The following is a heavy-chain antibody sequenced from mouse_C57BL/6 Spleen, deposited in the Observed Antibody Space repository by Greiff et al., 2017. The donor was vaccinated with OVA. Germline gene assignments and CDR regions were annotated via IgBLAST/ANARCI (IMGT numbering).Heavy chain of an antibody. CDR3: ARGAYDYDAAWFAY. CDR1: GFTFSDYY. V-gene: IGHV5-12*01. Sequence: DVQLVESGGGLVQPGGSLKLSCAASGFTFSDYYMYWVRQTPEKRLEWVAYISNGGGSTYYPDTVKGRFTISRDNAKNTLYLQMSRLKSEDTAMYYCARGAYDYDAAWFAYWGQGTLVTVSA. CDR2: ISNGGGST. D-gene: IGHD2-4*01. J-gene: IGHJ3*01.